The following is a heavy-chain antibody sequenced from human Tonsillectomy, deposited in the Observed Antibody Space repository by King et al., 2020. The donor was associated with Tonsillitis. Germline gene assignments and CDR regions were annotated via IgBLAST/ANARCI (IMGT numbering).Heavy chain of an antibody. CDR1: GFTFSSYG. D-gene: IGHD3-3*01. Sequence: QVQLVESGGGVVQPGRSLRLSCAASGFTFSSYGMHWVRQAPGKGLEWVAVISYDGSNKYYADSVKGRFTISRDNSKNTLYLQMNSLRADDTAVYYCARDVEAFDIWGQGTMVTVSS. J-gene: IGHJ3*02. CDR3: ARDVEAFDI. CDR2: ISYDGSNK. V-gene: IGHV3-33*05.